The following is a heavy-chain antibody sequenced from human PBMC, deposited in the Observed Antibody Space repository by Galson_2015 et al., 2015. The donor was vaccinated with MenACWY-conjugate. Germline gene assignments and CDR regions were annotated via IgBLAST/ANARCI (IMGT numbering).Heavy chain of an antibody. CDR3: ARKVSSYPNNWFDP. V-gene: IGHV7-4-1*02. CDR2: INTDTGNP. CDR1: GYIFTTYG. J-gene: IGHJ5*02. Sequence: SCKASGYIFTTYGMNWVRQAPGQGLEWMGWINTDTGNPTYAQGFTGRFVFSLDTSISTAYLQISSLQAEDTAVYYCARKVSSYPNNWFDPWGQGTLVTVSS. D-gene: IGHD6-6*01.